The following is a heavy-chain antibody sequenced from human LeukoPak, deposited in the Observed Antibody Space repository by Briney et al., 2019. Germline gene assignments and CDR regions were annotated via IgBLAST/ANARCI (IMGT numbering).Heavy chain of an antibody. CDR3: TCTTSDYYYYYGMDV. J-gene: IGHJ6*02. CDR2: IWYDGSNK. Sequence: GGSLRLSCAASGFTFSSYGMHWVRQAPGKGLEWVAVIWYDGSNKYYADSVKGRFTISRDNSKNTLYLQMNSLRAEDTAVYYCTCTTSDYYYYYGMDVWGQGTTVTVSS. CDR1: GFTFSSYG. V-gene: IGHV3-33*01. D-gene: IGHD2-2*01.